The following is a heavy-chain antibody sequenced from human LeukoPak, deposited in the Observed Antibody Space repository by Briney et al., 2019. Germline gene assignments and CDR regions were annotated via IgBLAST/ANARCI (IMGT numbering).Heavy chain of an antibody. CDR2: IKRDGSQK. D-gene: IGHD1-1*01. CDR3: ARLGLEVGGPNWFDP. Sequence: GGSLRLSCAAPGFSFSSNWMGWVRQAPGKGLEWVAHIKRDGSQKYYLDSVKGRFTISRDNAKNSLYLQMNSLRVKDTAVYYCARLGLEVGGPNWFDPWGQGTLVTVSS. J-gene: IGHJ5*02. V-gene: IGHV3-7*01. CDR1: GFSFSSNW.